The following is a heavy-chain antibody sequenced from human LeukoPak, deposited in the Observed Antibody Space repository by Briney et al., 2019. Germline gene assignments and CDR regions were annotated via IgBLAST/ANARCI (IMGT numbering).Heavy chain of an antibody. J-gene: IGHJ4*02. CDR1: GFTFSGSA. V-gene: IGHV3-73*01. CDR2: IRDKANSYAT. Sequence: GSLRLSCAASGFTFSGSAIHWVRQASGKGLEWVGRIRDKANSYATAYIASVKGRFTISRDDSKNTAYLQMSSLRTEDTAVYYCTRWDCTTTGCYPFDYWGQGTLVTVSS. D-gene: IGHD2-2*01. CDR3: TRWDCTTTGCYPFDY.